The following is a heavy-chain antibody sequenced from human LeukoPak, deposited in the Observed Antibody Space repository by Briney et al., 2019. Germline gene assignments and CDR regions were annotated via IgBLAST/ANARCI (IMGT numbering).Heavy chain of an antibody. J-gene: IGHJ5*02. CDR2: IYYSGSS. CDR1: VGSISSGGYY. CDR3: ARDTWSRFDP. V-gene: IGHV4-31*03. Sequence: SETLSLTCTVSVGSISSGGYYCSWIRQHPGKGLEWIGYIYYSGSSYYNPSLKSRVTISVDTSKNQFSLKLSSVTAADTAGYYCARDTWSRFDPWGQGTLVTVSS. D-gene: IGHD3-3*01.